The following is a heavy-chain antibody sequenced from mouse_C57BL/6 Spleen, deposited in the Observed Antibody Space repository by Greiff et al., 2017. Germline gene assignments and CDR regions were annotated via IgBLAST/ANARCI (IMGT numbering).Heavy chain of an antibody. Sequence: QVQLQQPGAELVKPGASVKLSCKASGYTFTSYWMHWVKQRPGQGLEWIGMIHPNSGSTNYNEKFKSKATLTVDKSSSTAYMQLSSLTSEDSAVYYCARNYYGSSRDAMDDWGQGTSVTVSS. CDR3: ARNYYGSSRDAMDD. D-gene: IGHD1-1*01. V-gene: IGHV1-64*01. J-gene: IGHJ4*01. CDR2: IHPNSGST. CDR1: GYTFTSYW.